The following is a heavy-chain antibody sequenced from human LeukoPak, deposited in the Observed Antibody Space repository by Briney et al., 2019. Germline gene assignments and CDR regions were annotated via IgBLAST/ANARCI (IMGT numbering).Heavy chain of an antibody. D-gene: IGHD3-16*01. CDR1: GFTFSGSA. Sequence: GGSLRLSCEASGFTFSGSAMHWVRQASGKGLEWLGHIKSKGNSHATAYAASLKGRFTISRDNAKNTVYIQLNSLRAEDTAVYYCAKDGSWGDYRFYFYMDVWGKGTTVSVSS. CDR3: AKDGSWGDYRFYFYMDV. J-gene: IGHJ6*03. CDR2: IKSKGNSHAT. V-gene: IGHV3-73*01.